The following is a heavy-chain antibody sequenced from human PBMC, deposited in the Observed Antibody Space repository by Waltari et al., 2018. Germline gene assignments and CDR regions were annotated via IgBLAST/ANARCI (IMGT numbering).Heavy chain of an antibody. Sequence: QLQLQESGPGLVKPSETLSLTCSVSGVSITSNRHYWGWIRQPPGQGLEWIGTMSYSGATYSSPSLQSQVTISRDTSKNLLSLKLGSVTAADTAVYYCATYIGASVGTAAFDVWGLGTMVTVSS. J-gene: IGHJ3*01. D-gene: IGHD5-12*01. CDR3: ATYIGASVGTAAFDV. CDR1: GVSITSNRHY. V-gene: IGHV4-39*01. CDR2: MSYSGAT.